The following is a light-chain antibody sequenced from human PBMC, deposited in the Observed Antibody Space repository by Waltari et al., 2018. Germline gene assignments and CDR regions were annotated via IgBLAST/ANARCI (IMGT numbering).Light chain of an antibody. CDR1: SCNIGSNF. CDR3: AAWDDSLSTWV. Sequence: QSVLTQPPSASGTPGQRVAISCSGSSCNIGSNFVYWYQQLPGTAPELLIYRNNQRPSGVPVRISGSKSGTSASLAVSGLRSEDEADFYCAAWDDSLSTWVFGGGTKLTVL. V-gene: IGLV1-47*01. J-gene: IGLJ3*02. CDR2: RNN.